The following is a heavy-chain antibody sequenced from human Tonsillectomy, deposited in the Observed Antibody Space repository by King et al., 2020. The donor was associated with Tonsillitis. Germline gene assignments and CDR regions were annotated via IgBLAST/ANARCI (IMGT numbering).Heavy chain of an antibody. D-gene: IGHD3-22*01. CDR1: GYTFTSYD. CDR3: ARGSRRYYDSSGYPDAFDI. V-gene: IGHV1-8*02. Sequence: QLVQSGAEVKKPGASVKVSCKASGYTFTSYDINWVRQATGQGLEWMGWMNPNSGNTGYAQKFQGRVTMTRNTSISTAYMELSSLRSEDTAVYYCARGSRRYYDSSGYPDAFDIWGQGTMVTVSS. CDR2: MNPNSGNT. J-gene: IGHJ3*02.